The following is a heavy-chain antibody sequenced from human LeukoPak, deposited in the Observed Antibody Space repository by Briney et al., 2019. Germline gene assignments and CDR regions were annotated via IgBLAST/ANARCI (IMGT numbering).Heavy chain of an antibody. J-gene: IGHJ6*02. Sequence: SGGSQRPSCVASGFTFSTYAMHWVRQAPGKGLEWVTVILYDGNNKYYADSVKGRSTISRDNSKNTLYLQMNSLRAEDTAVYYCARGRKYSYGTYYYGLDVWGQGTTVTVCS. CDR3: ARGRKYSYGTYYYGLDV. CDR2: ILYDGNNK. CDR1: GFTFSTYA. D-gene: IGHD5-18*01. V-gene: IGHV3-30-3*01.